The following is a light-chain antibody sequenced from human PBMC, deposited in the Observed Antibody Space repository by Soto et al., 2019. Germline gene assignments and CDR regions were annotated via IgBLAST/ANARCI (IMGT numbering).Light chain of an antibody. CDR2: DAS. CDR1: QTIGSW. Sequence: DIQMTQSHSTLSASVGDIVTVTCRASQTIGSWLAWYQQKTGRAPKLLIFDASSLESGVPSRFSGNGSGTEFNLTISSLQTDDCATYESQQSNSYTITFGQRTRRAIK. J-gene: IGKJ5*01. CDR3: QQSNSYTIT. V-gene: IGKV1-5*01.